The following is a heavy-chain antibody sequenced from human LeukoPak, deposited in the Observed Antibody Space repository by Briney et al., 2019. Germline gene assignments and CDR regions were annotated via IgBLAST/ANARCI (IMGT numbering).Heavy chain of an antibody. CDR3: ARHATGTTDY. CDR1: GYSFTTYW. Sequence: GESLQISCKGSGYSFTTYWIGWVRQMPGKGLEWMGRIDPSDSYTNYCPSFQGHVTISVDKSINTAYLQWSSLKASDTAMYYCARHATGTTDYWGQGTLVTVSS. D-gene: IGHD1-1*01. CDR2: IDPSDSYT. V-gene: IGHV5-10-1*01. J-gene: IGHJ4*02.